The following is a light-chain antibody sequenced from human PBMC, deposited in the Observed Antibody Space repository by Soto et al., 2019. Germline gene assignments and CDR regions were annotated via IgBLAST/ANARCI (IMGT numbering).Light chain of an antibody. CDR2: GAS. V-gene: IGKV3-20*01. CDR3: QQYFRWPPWT. J-gene: IGKJ1*01. Sequence: EIVLTQSPGTLSLSPGERATLSCRASQSVDTNYLAWYQQKPGQAPRILIFGASGRATGIPDRFSGGGSGTDFSLTISGLQSEDSAVYYCQQYFRWPPWTFGQGTKVDI. CDR1: QSVDTNY.